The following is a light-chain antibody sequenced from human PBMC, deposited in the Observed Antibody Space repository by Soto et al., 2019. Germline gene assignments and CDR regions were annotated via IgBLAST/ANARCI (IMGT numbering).Light chain of an antibody. Sequence: EIVLTQSRATLSLSPGERATLSCRASQSVSSYLAWYQQKPGQAPRLLIYDASNRATGIPARFSGSGSGTDFTLTISSLEPEDFAVYYCQQRSNWPPSTFGGGTKVEIK. CDR1: QSVSSY. J-gene: IGKJ4*01. V-gene: IGKV3-11*01. CDR3: QQRSNWPPST. CDR2: DAS.